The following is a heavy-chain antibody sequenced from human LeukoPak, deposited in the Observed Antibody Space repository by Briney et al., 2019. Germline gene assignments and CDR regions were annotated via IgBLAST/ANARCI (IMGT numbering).Heavy chain of an antibody. CDR3: AREGYYYDSSGYY. V-gene: IGHV3-66*01. J-gene: IGHJ4*02. D-gene: IGHD3-22*01. CDR2: IYSGGST. CDR1: GFTVSSNY. Sequence: GGSLRLSCAASGFTVSSNYMSWVRQAPGKGLEWVSVIYSGGSTCYADSVKGRFTISRDNSKNTLYLQMNSLRAEDTAVYYCAREGYYYDSSGYYWGQGTLVTVSS.